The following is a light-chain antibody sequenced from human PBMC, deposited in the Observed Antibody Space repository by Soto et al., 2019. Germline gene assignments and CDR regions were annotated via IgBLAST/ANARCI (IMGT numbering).Light chain of an antibody. Sequence: IQMTQSPSALSGSVGDRVTITCRASQTISSWLAWYQQKPGKAPKLLIYIASTLKSGVPSRFSGSGSGTEFTLTISSLQPDDFATYYCQHYNSYSEAFGQGTKVDIK. CDR3: QHYNSYSEA. J-gene: IGKJ1*01. CDR1: QTISSW. CDR2: IAS. V-gene: IGKV1-5*03.